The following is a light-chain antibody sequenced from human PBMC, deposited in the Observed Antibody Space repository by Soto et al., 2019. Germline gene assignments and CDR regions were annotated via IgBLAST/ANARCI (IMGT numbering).Light chain of an antibody. Sequence: QSVLTQPPSASATPGQTVTISCSGRYSNIGSNFVSWYQRLPGTAPKLLIYSINQRPSGVPDRFSGSKSSTSASLTISGLQSEDEAEYFCSSWDDSVDGPVFGGGTKLTVL. CDR1: YSNIGSNF. CDR2: SIN. V-gene: IGLV1-44*01. J-gene: IGLJ3*02. CDR3: SSWDDSVDGPV.